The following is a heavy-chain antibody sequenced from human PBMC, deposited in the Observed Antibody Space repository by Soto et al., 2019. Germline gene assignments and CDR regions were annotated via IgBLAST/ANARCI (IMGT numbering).Heavy chain of an antibody. CDR2: ISAYNGNT. CDR3: AXGXXXXXQXY. Sequence: QVQLVQSGAEVKKPGASVKVSCKASGYTFTSYGISWVXQAXXXGLEWMGWISAYNGNTNYAQKLQGRVTMTTDTXXXXXXXXXXXXXXXXXXXXXXAXGXXXXXQXYWGQGTLVTVSS. CDR1: GYTFTSYG. V-gene: IGHV1-18*01. J-gene: IGHJ4*02.